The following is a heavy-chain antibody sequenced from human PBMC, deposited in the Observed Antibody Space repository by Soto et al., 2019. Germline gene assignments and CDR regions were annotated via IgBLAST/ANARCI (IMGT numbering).Heavy chain of an antibody. CDR3: ATRDTGRVY. CDR1: GVSIGSHDW. CDR2: SHQSGNT. D-gene: IGHD5-18*01. Sequence: QVQLQESGPGLVKPSRTLSLTCAVSGVSIGSHDWWTWVRQPPGKGLEWIGESHQSGNTNYNSSLESRVTISLDKSKNHFSLQLSSVTVADTAVYYCATRDTGRVYWGQGTLVTVSS. V-gene: IGHV4-4*02. J-gene: IGHJ4*02.